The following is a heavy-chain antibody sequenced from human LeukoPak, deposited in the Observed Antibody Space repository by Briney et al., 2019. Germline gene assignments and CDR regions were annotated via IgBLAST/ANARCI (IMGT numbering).Heavy chain of an antibody. CDR1: GFTFSSYE. CDR2: IRSKAYGGTT. J-gene: IGHJ4*02. CDR3: TRDSRGAPAAKYFDY. Sequence: GGSLRLSCAASGFTFSSYEMNWVRQAPGKGLEWVGFIRSKAYGGTTEYAASVKGRFTISRDDSKSIAYLQMNSLKTEDTAVYYCTRDSRGAPAAKYFDYWGQGTLVTVSS. D-gene: IGHD2-2*01. V-gene: IGHV3-49*04.